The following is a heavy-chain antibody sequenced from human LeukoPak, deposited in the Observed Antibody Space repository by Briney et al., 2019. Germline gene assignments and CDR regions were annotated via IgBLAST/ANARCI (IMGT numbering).Heavy chain of an antibody. V-gene: IGHV5-51*01. Sequence: GESLKISCKGSGYSFTSYWIGWVRQMPGKGLEWMGIIYPGDSDTRYSPSFQGQVTISADKSISTAYLQWSSLKASDTAMYYCARELEMATIGDAFDIWGQGTMVTVSS. CDR2: IYPGDSDT. CDR1: GYSFTSYW. D-gene: IGHD5-24*01. J-gene: IGHJ3*02. CDR3: ARELEMATIGDAFDI.